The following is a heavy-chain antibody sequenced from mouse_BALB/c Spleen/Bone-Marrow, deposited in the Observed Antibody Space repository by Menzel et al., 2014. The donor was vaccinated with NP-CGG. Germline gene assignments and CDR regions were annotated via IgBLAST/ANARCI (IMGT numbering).Heavy chain of an antibody. CDR1: GFSLTSYG. CDR3: ARVGYRYDGYAMDY. D-gene: IGHD2-14*01. CDR2: IWAGGST. J-gene: IGHJ4*01. V-gene: IGHV2-9*02. Sequence: VQGVESGPGLVAPSQSLSITCTVSGFSLTSYGVHWVRQPPGKGLEWLGVIWAGGSTNYNSALMSGLSISKDNSKSQVFLKMNSLQTDDTAMYYCARVGYRYDGYAMDYWGQGTSVTVSS.